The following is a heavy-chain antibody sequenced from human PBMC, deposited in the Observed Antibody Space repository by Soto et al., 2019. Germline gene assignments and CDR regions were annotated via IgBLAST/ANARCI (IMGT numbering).Heavy chain of an antibody. CDR3: ARAFRGRTSTWYDN. J-gene: IGHJ5*02. V-gene: IGHV4-34*01. CDR2: VNHAGSA. D-gene: IGHD1-7*01. CDR1: GGSFSGYY. Sequence: QVQLQQWGAGLLKPSETLSLTCAVYGGSFSGYYWSWIRQPPGKGLVWIGRVNHAGSATYSPSLNXXVXVSVDTSKNQFSLRLSSVTAADTAIYYCARAFRGRTSTWYDNWGQGTLVTVSS.